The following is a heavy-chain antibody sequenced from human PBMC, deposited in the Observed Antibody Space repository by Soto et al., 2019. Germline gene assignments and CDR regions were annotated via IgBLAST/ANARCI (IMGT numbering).Heavy chain of an antibody. J-gene: IGHJ6*02. D-gene: IGHD6-25*01. CDR2: INHRGST. CDR3: SRGSRVKIPAASGRDYYYHGLDV. Sequence: QVQLQQWGAGLLKPSETLSLTCAVYGGSFSGYYWSWIRQPPGKGLEWIGEINHRGSTNYNPSLKRRVTISVDTSKNQFSLKLNSVTAADTALYYCSRGSRVKIPAASGRDYYYHGLDVWGQGTAVTVSS. V-gene: IGHV4-34*01. CDR1: GGSFSGYY.